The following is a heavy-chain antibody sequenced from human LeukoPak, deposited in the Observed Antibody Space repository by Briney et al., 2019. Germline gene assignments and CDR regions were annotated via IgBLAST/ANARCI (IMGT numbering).Heavy chain of an antibody. CDR1: GFTFSSYW. Sequence: GGSLRLSCAASGFTFSSYWMSWVRQAPGKGLEWVANIKQDGSRKYYVDSVKGRFTISRDNAKNSLYLQMNSLRADDTAVYYCARAGSCSGASCYSGFDSWGQGTLVSVSS. J-gene: IGHJ4*02. D-gene: IGHD2-15*01. CDR3: ARAGSCSGASCYSGFDS. CDR2: IKQDGSRK. V-gene: IGHV3-7*01.